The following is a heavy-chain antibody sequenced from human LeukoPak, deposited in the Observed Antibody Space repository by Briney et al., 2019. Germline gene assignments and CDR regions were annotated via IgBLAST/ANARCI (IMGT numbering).Heavy chain of an antibody. CDR1: GGSISSYY. V-gene: IGHV4-59*01. Sequence: SETLSLTCTVSGGSISSYYWSWIRQPPGKGLEWIGYIYYSGSTNYNPSLKSRVTISVDTSKNQFSLKLSSVTAADTAVYYCAILPSYYYGMDVWGQGTTVTVSS. CDR3: AILPSYYYGMDV. CDR2: IYYSGST. J-gene: IGHJ6*02.